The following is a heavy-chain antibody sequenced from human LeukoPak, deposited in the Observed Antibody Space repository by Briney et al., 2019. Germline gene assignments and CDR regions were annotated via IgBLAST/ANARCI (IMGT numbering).Heavy chain of an antibody. CDR1: GFTFSIYA. V-gene: IGHV3-64*01. CDR3: ARADRDSSGYYDY. CDR2: ISSNGSST. Sequence: GGSLRLSCAASGFTFSIYAMSWVRQAPGKGLEYVSAISSNGSSTYYANSVKGRFTISRDNSKNTLYLQMGSLRAEDMAVYYCARADRDSSGYYDYWGQGTLVTVSS. J-gene: IGHJ4*02. D-gene: IGHD3-22*01.